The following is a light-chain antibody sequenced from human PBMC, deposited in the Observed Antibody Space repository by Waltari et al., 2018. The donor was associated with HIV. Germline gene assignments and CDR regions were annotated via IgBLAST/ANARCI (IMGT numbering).Light chain of an antibody. CDR2: EVT. Sequence: QSALTQPASASGSPGQSITISCTGTTSAAGGYNDVSWYQQHPGKAPKLMTYEVTTLPSGVSNRFSGSKSGNTASLTIAGLQVEDEADYYCSSYTSSSLEIFGGGTKLTVL. CDR3: SSYTSSSLEI. V-gene: IGLV2-14*03. CDR1: TSAAGGYND. J-gene: IGLJ2*01.